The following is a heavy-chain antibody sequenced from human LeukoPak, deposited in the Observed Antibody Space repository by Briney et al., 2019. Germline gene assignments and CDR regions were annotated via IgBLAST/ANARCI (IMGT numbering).Heavy chain of an antibody. CDR3: AKSLFTSATGTGRAFHI. J-gene: IGHJ3*02. Sequence: PGGSLRLSCAASGFTFSSYSMSWVRQAPGKGLEWVSAISGSGGSTYYADSVKGRFTISRDNSKNTLYLQMTSLRAEDTAEYYCAKSLFTSATGTGRAFHIWGQGTMVTVSS. CDR2: ISGSGGST. V-gene: IGHV3-23*01. D-gene: IGHD1/OR15-1a*01. CDR1: GFTFSSYS.